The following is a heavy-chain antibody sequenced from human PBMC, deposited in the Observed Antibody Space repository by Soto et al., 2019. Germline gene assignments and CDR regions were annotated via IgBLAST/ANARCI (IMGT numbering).Heavy chain of an antibody. D-gene: IGHD2-15*01. V-gene: IGHV1-18*04. J-gene: IGHJ3*02. CDR1: GYTFSSYG. Sequence: QVQLVQSGAEVKKPGASVKVSCKASGYTFSSYGITWVRQAPGQGLEWMGWISAYNGHTNYAQNFQGRVTMTTDTSPCTAYMELSSLRSDDTAVYYCSGLLRLPFDIWGQGTMVTVSS. CDR3: SGLLRLPFDI. CDR2: ISAYNGHT.